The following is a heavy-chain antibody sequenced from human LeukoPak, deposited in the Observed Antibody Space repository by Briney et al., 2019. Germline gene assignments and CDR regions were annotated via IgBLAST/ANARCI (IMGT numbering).Heavy chain of an antibody. Sequence: ASVKVSCKASGYTFTGYYIHWVRQAPGQGLEWMGRINPKSGGTNYAQKFQGRVTMTRDTSISTAYMELSRLRSDDTAVCFCARVIGFGELSLGHWGQGTLVTVSS. CDR1: GYTFTGYY. CDR3: ARVIGFGELSLGH. CDR2: INPKSGGT. J-gene: IGHJ4*02. V-gene: IGHV1-2*06. D-gene: IGHD3-10*01.